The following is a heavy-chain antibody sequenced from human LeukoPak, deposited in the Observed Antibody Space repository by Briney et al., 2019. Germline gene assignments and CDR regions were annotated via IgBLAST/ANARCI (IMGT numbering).Heavy chain of an antibody. D-gene: IGHD2-2*01. J-gene: IGHJ4*02. CDR1: GGTFSSYA. Sequence: EASVKVSCKASGGTFSSYAISWVRQAPGQGLEWMGGIIPIFGTANYAQKFQGRVTITADESTSTAYMELSSLRSEDTAVYYCASSPAANHYYFDYWGQGTLVTVSS. V-gene: IGHV1-69*13. CDR3: ASSPAANHYYFDY. CDR2: IIPIFGTA.